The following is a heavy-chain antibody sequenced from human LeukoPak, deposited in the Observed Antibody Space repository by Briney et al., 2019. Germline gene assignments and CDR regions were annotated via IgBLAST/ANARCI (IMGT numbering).Heavy chain of an antibody. V-gene: IGHV1-69*05. D-gene: IGHD2-2*01. J-gene: IGHJ4*02. CDR2: IIPIFGTA. CDR1: GGTFSSYA. Sequence: SVKVSCKASGGTFSSYAIRWVRQAPGQGLEWMGRIIPIFGTANYAQKFQGRVTITTDESTSTAYMELSSLRSEDTAVYYCARDVVVPAAPFVYCGQGSLVTVSS. CDR3: ARDVVVPAAPFVY.